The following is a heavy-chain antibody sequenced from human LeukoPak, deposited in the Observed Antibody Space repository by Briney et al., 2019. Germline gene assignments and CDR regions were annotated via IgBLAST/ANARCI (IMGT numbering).Heavy chain of an antibody. CDR3: TRETGANYDPGAFDV. CDR1: GYSFTGYY. J-gene: IGHJ3*01. D-gene: IGHD3-3*01. Sequence: ASVKVSCKASGYSFTGYYIHWGRQAPGQGLEWMGWINPISGGTDSAEKFGGRVTISRDTSVRTSYLEVRRLKSDDTAVYYCTRETGANYDPGAFDVWGQGTMVTVSS. CDR2: INPISGGT. V-gene: IGHV1-2*02.